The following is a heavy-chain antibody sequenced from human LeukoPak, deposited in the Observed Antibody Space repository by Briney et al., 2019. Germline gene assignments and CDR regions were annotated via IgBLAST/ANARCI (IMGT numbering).Heavy chain of an antibody. D-gene: IGHD3-10*01. CDR1: GYTLTSYA. CDR2: INTNTGNP. J-gene: IGHJ5*02. Sequence: ASVKVSCKASGYTLTSYAMNWVRQAPGQGLEWMGWINTNTGNPTYAQGFTGRFVFSLDTSVSTAYLQISSLKAEDTAVYYCARVIHPFGELFYNWFDPWGQGTLVTVSS. CDR3: ARVIHPFGELFYNWFDP. V-gene: IGHV7-4-1*02.